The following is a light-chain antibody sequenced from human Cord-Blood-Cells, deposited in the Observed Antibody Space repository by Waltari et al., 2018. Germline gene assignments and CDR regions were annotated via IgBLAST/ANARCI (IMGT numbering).Light chain of an antibody. V-gene: IGLV2-23*01. CDR3: CSYAGSSTYVV. CDR1: SSDVGSYNL. CDR2: EGS. J-gene: IGLJ2*01. Sequence: SALTQPASGSGSPGQSTTISCPGTSSDVGSYNLSSWYQQHPGKAPKLMIYEGSKRPSGVSNRFSGSKSGNTASLTISGLQAEDEADYYCCSYAGSSTYVVFGGGTKLTVL.